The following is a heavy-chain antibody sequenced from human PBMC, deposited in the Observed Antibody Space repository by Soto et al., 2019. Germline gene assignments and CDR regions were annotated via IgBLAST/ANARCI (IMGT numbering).Heavy chain of an antibody. CDR3: ARVKRCSSSSCQNAMDV. CDR1: GGSISSGDYY. J-gene: IGHJ6*02. CDR2: IYYSGST. D-gene: IGHD2-2*01. Sequence: SETLSLTCTVSGGSISSGDYYWSWIRQPPGKGLEWIGYIYYSGSTYYNPSLKSRVTISVDTSKNQFSLKLNSLTAADTAVYYCARVKRCSSSSCQNAMDVWGQGTTVTVSS. V-gene: IGHV4-30-4*01.